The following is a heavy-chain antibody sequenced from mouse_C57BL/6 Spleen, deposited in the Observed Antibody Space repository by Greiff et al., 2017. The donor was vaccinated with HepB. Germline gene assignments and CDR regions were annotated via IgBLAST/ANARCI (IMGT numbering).Heavy chain of an antibody. CDR3: ARGDYDKYYFDY. V-gene: IGHV5-4*01. CDR2: ISDGGSYT. Sequence: DVQLVESGGGLVKPGGSLKLSCAASGFTFSSYAMSWVRQTPEKRLEWVATISDGGSYTYYPDNVKGRFTISRDNAKNNLYLQMSHLKSEDTAMYYCARGDYDKYYFDYWGQGTTLTVSS. CDR1: GFTFSSYA. J-gene: IGHJ2*01. D-gene: IGHD2-4*01.